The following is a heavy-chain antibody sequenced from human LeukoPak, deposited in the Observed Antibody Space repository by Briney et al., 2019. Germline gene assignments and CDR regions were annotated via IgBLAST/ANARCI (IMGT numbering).Heavy chain of an antibody. CDR3: ARGRSRDGYRRNWFDP. CDR1: GGTFSSYA. V-gene: IGHV1-69*06. D-gene: IGHD5-24*01. Sequence: GASVKVFCKASGGTFSSYAISWVRQAPGQGLEWMGGIIPIFGTANYAQKFQGRVTITADKSTSTAYMELSSLRSEDTAVYYCARGRSRDGYRRNWFDPWGQGTLVTVSS. CDR2: IIPIFGTA. J-gene: IGHJ5*02.